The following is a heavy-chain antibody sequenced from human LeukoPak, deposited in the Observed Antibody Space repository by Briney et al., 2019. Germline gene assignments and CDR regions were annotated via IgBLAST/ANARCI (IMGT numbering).Heavy chain of an antibody. V-gene: IGHV1-46*01. D-gene: IGHD3-22*01. CDR2: INPGGGST. J-gene: IGHJ3*02. CDR1: GYTFTSYY. CDR3: ARVKSYYYDTSDKDAFDI. Sequence: ASVKVSCKASGYTFTSYYMHWVRQAPGQGLEWMGIINPGGGSTSYAQKFQGRVTMTRDTSTSTVYMELSSLRSEDTAVYYCARVKSYYYDTSDKDAFDIWGQGTMVTVSS.